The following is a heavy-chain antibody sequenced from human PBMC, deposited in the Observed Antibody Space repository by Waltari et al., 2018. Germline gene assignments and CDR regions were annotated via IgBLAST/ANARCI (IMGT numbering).Heavy chain of an antibody. J-gene: IGHJ6*03. V-gene: IGHV4-39*07. CDR2: IYYSGST. Sequence: QLQLQESGPGLVQPSATLSLTCTVSGGSISSSSYYWGWIRQPPGTGREWIGSIYYSGSTYYNPSLKSRVTISVDTSKNQFSLKLSSVTAADTAVYYCACCTYYDFWSGYYIGYYYYYMDVWGKGTTVTISS. CDR3: ACCTYYDFWSGYYIGYYYYYMDV. CDR1: GGSISSSSYY. D-gene: IGHD3-3*01.